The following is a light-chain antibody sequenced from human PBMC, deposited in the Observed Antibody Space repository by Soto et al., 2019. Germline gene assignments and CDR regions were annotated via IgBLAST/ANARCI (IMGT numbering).Light chain of an antibody. J-gene: IGKJ5*01. CDR1: QSISSY. CDR3: QQSYSTPIS. Sequence: DIQMTQSPSSLSASVGARVTITCRASQSISSYLNWSQQKPGKAPKRLIYAASNLQSGGPSRCSGSGSGTDCTLTISSLQPEDFSTYYCQQSYSTPISFGQGTRLEI. V-gene: IGKV1-39*01. CDR2: AAS.